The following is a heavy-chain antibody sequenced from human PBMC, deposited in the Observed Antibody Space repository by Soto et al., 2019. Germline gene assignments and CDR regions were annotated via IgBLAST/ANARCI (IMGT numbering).Heavy chain of an antibody. V-gene: IGHV1-69*13. Sequence: GASVKVSCKASGGTFSSYAISWLRQAPGQGLEWMGGIIPIFGTANYAQKFQGRVTITADESTSTAYMELSSLRSEDTAVYYCASNADWADWLLYNYYYYGMDVWGQGTTVTVSS. CDR2: IIPIFGTA. J-gene: IGHJ6*02. CDR3: ASNADWADWLLYNYYYYGMDV. CDR1: GGTFSSYA. D-gene: IGHD3-9*01.